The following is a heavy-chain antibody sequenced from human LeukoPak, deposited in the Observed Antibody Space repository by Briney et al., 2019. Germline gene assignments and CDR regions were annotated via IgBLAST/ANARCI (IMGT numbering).Heavy chain of an antibody. Sequence: SETLSLTCTVSGGSISSSSYYWGWIRQPPGKGLEWIGSIYYSGSTYYNPSLKSRVTISVDTSKNQFSLKLSSVTAADTAVYYCARESTMVRGVMGSYYFDCWGQGTLVTVSS. CDR3: ARESTMVRGVMGSYYFDC. CDR1: GGSISSSSYY. J-gene: IGHJ4*02. V-gene: IGHV4-39*07. D-gene: IGHD3-10*01. CDR2: IYYSGST.